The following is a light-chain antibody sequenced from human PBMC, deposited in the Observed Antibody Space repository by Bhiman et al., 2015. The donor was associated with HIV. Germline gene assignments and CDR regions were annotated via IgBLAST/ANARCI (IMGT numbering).Light chain of an antibody. CDR2: RDS. CDR1: SVNIGSNF. J-gene: IGLJ3*02. Sequence: QSVLTQPPSASGTPGQRVTISCSGSSVNIGSNFVYWYQQLPGTTPKVLIYRDSQRSSGVPDRFSGSKSGTSASLAISGLRSEDENDYLCAVWDDSLSAWVFGGGTRLSVL. V-gene: IGLV1-47*01. CDR3: AVWDDSLSAWV.